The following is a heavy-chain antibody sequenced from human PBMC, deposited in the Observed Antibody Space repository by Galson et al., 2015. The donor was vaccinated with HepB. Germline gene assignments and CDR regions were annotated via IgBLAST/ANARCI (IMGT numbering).Heavy chain of an antibody. CDR3: ARSNYYDNGPFDY. Sequence: LSLTCTVSGGSISSGGYYWSWIRQHPGKGLEWIGYIYYSGSTYYNPSLKSRVTISVDTSKNQFSLKLSSVTAADTAVYYCARSNYYDNGPFDYWGQGTLVTVSS. D-gene: IGHD3-22*01. CDR2: IYYSGST. V-gene: IGHV4-31*03. CDR1: GGSISSGGYY. J-gene: IGHJ4*02.